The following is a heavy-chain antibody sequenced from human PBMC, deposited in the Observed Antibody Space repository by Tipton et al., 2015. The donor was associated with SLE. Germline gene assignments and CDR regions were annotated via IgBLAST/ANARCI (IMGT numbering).Heavy chain of an antibody. V-gene: IGHV3-21*03. CDR2: ISSSSSYI. CDR1: GFTFSIYP. D-gene: IGHD3-9*01. Sequence: GSLRLSCAASGFTFSIYPMNWVRQAPGKGLEWVSSISSSSSYIYYADSVKGRFTISRDNAKNSLYLQMNSLRAEDTAVYYCARGEILTGYYSLFDYWGQGTLVTVSS. CDR3: ARGEILTGYYSLFDY. J-gene: IGHJ4*02.